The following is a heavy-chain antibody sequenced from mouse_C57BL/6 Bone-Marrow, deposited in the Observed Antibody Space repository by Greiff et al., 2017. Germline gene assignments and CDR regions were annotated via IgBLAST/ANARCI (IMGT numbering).Heavy chain of an antibody. CDR3: TSTVPLDY. Sequence: EVQLVESGTVLARPGASVKMSCKTSGYTFTSYWMHWVKQRPGQGLEWIGAIYPGNSDTSYNQKFKGKAKLTAVTSASTAYMELSSLTNADSAVYYCTSTVPLDYWGQGTTLTVSS. CDR1: GYTFTSYW. V-gene: IGHV1-5*01. D-gene: IGHD1-1*01. CDR2: IYPGNSDT. J-gene: IGHJ2*01.